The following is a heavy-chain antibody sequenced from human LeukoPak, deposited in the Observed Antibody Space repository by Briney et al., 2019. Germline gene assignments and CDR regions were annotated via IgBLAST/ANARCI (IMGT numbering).Heavy chain of an antibody. J-gene: IGHJ4*02. CDR2: ISGSGGST. D-gene: IGHD6-13*01. CDR1: ELTFSRYA. CDR3: AKDQQQPRAFDY. V-gene: IGHV3-23*01. Sequence: RGSLRLSRAASELTFSRYAMSWVRQAPGKGLEWVSAISGSGGSTYYADSVKGRFTISRDNSKNTLYLQMNSLRAEDTAVYYCAKDQQQPRAFDYWGQGTLVTVSS.